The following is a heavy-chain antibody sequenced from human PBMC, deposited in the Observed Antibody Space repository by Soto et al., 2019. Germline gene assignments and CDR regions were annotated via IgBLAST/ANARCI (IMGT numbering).Heavy chain of an antibody. D-gene: IGHD5-18*01. Sequence: EVQLVESGGGLVQPGGSLRLSCAASGFSFSSYWIHWVRQAPGKGLVWVSRIKTDGSSIYYADSVKGRFTISRDNAKKTLYLQMNSLSAEDTAFYDCAKREGNTYGLFHWGQGTMVTVSS. CDR3: AKREGNTYGLFH. J-gene: IGHJ4*02. CDR1: GFSFSSYW. V-gene: IGHV3-74*01. CDR2: IKTDGSSI.